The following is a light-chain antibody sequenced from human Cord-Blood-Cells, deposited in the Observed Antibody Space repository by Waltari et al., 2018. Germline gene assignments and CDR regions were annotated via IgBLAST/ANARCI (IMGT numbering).Light chain of an antibody. CDR1: QRVSSSY. J-gene: IGKJ2*01. CDR3: QQYGSSPYT. CDR2: GAS. V-gene: IGKV3-20*01. Sequence: EIVLTQSPGTLSLSPGERATLSCRASQRVSSSYLAWYQQKPGQAPRRLIYGASSRATGIPDRFSGSGSGTDFTLTISRLEPEDFAVYYCQQYGSSPYTFGQGTKLEIK.